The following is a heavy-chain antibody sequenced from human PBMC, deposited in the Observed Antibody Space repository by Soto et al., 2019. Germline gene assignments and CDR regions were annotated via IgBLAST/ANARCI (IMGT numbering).Heavy chain of an antibody. Sequence: ASVKVSCKASGGTFSSYAISWVRQAPGQGLEWMGGIIPIFGTANYAQKFQGRVTITADESTSTAYMELSSLRSEDTAVYYCARELRGRQNDAFDIWGQGTMVTVSS. J-gene: IGHJ3*02. CDR1: GGTFSSYA. V-gene: IGHV1-69*13. CDR3: ARELRGRQNDAFDI. CDR2: IIPIFGTA. D-gene: IGHD4-17*01.